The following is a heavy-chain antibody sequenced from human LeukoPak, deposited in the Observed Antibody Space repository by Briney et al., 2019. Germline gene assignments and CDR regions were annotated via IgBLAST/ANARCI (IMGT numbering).Heavy chain of an antibody. CDR3: ANGGPYGSGSYDY. CDR2: IYGAGAAIT. D-gene: IGHD3-10*01. J-gene: IGHJ4*02. V-gene: IGHV3-53*01. Sequence: GGSLRLSYATSGFDVSNHYMSWVRQAPGKGLEWVSVIYGAGAAITYHIESVKGRFTISRDNSRNTIYLQMNGLRAEDTAIYYCANGGPYGSGSYDYWGQGALVTVSS. CDR1: GFDVSNHY.